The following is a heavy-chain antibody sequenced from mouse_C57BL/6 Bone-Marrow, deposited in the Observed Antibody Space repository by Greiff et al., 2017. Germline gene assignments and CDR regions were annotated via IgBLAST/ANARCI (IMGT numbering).Heavy chain of an antibody. D-gene: IGHD2-2*01. CDR2: FYPGSGSI. CDR3: ARHERYYAYEGYFDY. Sequence: QVTLKESGAELVKPGASVKLSCKASGYIFTEYTIHWVKQRSGQGLEWIGWFYPGSGSIKYNERFKDKATLTADKSSNPVYMKLSSMTSENSAVYFCARHERYYAYEGYFDYWGQGTTLTVSS. V-gene: IGHV1-62-2*01. J-gene: IGHJ2*01. CDR1: GYIFTEYT.